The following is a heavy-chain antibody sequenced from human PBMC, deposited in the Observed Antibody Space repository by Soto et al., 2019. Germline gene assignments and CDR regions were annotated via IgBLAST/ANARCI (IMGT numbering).Heavy chain of an antibody. V-gene: IGHV4-4*07. CDR3: ARSPAYGDYANLDT. Sequence: SETLSLTCTVSGGSISSYYWSWIRQPAGKGLEWIGRIYTSGSTNYNPSLKSRVTMSVDTSKNQFSLKLNLTSVTAADTAVYYCARSPAYGDYANLDTWGQGTLVTVSS. CDR1: GGSISSYY. D-gene: IGHD4-17*01. J-gene: IGHJ5*02. CDR2: IYTSGST.